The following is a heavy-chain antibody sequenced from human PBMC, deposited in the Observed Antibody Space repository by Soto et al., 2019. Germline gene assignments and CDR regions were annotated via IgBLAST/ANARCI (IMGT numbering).Heavy chain of an antibody. J-gene: IGHJ4*02. CDR2: ISSSGSTI. V-gene: IGHV3-11*01. CDR1: GFTFSDYY. Sequence: GGSLRLSCAASGFTFSDYYMSWIRQAPGKGLEWVSYISSSGSTIYYADSVKGRFTISRDNAKNSLYLQMNSLRAEDTAVYYCAREYNWNYVRLYYFDYWGQGTLVTVSS. CDR3: AREYNWNYVRLYYFDY. D-gene: IGHD1-7*01.